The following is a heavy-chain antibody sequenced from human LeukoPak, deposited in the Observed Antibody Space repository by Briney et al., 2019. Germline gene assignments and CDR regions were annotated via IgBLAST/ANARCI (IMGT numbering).Heavy chain of an antibody. CDR1: GDTFNSYI. V-gene: IGHV1-69*02. CDR2: ITPILGIA. D-gene: IGHD3-22*01. CDR3: ARARYYYESSGYYGYFDY. J-gene: IGHJ4*02. Sequence: GASVTVSCKASGDTFNSYIISWVRQAPGRGLEWMGRITPILGIANYAQKFRGRVTITADKSTSTAYMDLSSLRSEDTAVYYCARARYYYESSGYYGYFDYWGQGTLVTVSS.